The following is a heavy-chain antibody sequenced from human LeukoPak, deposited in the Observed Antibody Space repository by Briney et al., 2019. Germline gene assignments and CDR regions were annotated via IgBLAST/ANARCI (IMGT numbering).Heavy chain of an antibody. CDR1: GFTFSSYG. CDR2: IWYDGSNR. D-gene: IGHD1-26*01. J-gene: IGHJ4*02. V-gene: IGHV3-33*01. Sequence: GGSLRLSCAASGFTFSSYGMHWVRQAPGKGLEWVAVIWYDGSNRYYADSVKGRFTISRDNTKNTLYLQLNSLRAEDTAVYYCARGKREVLNTRVFDYWGQGTLVTVSS. CDR3: ARGKREVLNTRVFDY.